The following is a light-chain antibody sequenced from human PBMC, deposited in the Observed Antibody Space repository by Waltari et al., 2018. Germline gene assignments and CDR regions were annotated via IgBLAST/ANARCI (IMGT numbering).Light chain of an antibody. CDR1: QHINMN. Sequence: EIVLTQSPATLSLSPGKTATLSCRASQHINMNLAWYQHKPGQAPRLLFYGASTRESGVPARFSGSGSGTEFTLTISSLQSEDFGVYYCQQYNDWPPWTFGQGTKVEV. J-gene: IGKJ1*01. CDR3: QQYNDWPPWT. CDR2: GAS. V-gene: IGKV3-15*01.